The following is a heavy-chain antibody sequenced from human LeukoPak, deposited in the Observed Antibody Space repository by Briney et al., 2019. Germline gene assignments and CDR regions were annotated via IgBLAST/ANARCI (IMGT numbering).Heavy chain of an antibody. Sequence: GGSLRLSCAASGFTFSSYSMSWVRQAPGKGLEWVSGISDSGGRICYADSVKGRFTISRDNSKNTLSLQMNSLRAEDTAVYFCAKGWEFRVVIPAAVSWGQGTLVTVSS. CDR3: AKGWEFRVVIPAAVS. CDR1: GFTFSSYS. D-gene: IGHD3-3*01. CDR2: ISDSGGRI. J-gene: IGHJ5*02. V-gene: IGHV3-23*01.